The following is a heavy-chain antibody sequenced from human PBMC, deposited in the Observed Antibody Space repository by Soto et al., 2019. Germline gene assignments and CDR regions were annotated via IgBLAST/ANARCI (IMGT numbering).Heavy chain of an antibody. Sequence: QVQLQQWGAGLLKPSETLSLTCAVSGGSLSNYYWSWIRQPPGKGLEWIGEIYHSGGTNYNPSLKSRVTLSVAPPKNQFSREPSSVTAADTAVYYCATSKIYFFRSGGCNHVPLGFWGQATLVAGS. D-gene: IGHD3-3*01. CDR2: IYHSGGT. V-gene: IGHV4-34*02. CDR1: GGSLSNYY. J-gene: IGHJ4*02. CDR3: ATSKIYFFRSGGCNHVPLGF.